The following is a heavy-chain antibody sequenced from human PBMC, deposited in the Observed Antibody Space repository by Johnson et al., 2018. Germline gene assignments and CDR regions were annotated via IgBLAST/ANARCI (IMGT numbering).Heavy chain of an antibody. J-gene: IGHJ6*02. CDR3: AKEVGFHSGWFLYFHDGMDV. V-gene: IGHV3-9*01. CDR1: GFSFGEYG. Sequence: VELVQSGGRLVQHGGSLRLSCVVSGFSFGEYGMHWVRQPPGKGLEWVAGISWNSGSIGYADSVKGRYTGSRDNAGYSLYLQMDSLRPEDTALYYCAKEVGFHSGWFLYFHDGMDVWGQGTTVTVS. D-gene: IGHD6-19*01. CDR2: ISWNSGSI.